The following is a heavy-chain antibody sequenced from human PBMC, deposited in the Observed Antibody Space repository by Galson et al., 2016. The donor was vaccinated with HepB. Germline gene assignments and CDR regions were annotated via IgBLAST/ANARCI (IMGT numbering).Heavy chain of an antibody. CDR3: ARGYCSGGSCQYDYVWGSYRHFPLYYFYY. CDR2: IWYDGSNK. D-gene: IGHD3-16*02. CDR1: GFTFSSYG. Sequence: SLRLSCAASGFTFSSYGMHWVRQAPGKGLEWVAVIWYDGSNKYYADSVKGRFTISRDNSKNTLYLQMNSLRAEDTAVYYCARGYCSGGSCQYDYVWGSYRHFPLYYFYYWGQGTLVTVSS. V-gene: IGHV3-33*01. J-gene: IGHJ4*02.